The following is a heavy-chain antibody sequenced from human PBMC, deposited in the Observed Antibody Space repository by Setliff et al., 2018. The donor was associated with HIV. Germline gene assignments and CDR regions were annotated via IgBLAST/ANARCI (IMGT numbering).Heavy chain of an antibody. J-gene: IGHJ5*01. D-gene: IGHD3-3*01. V-gene: IGHV5-51*01. CDR3: ARQPTDTSGYNNWFDS. CDR2: IYPGDSDT. Sequence: GSLKISCRGSGYTFTNYWIGWVRQMPGRGLEWMGIIYPGDSDTRYSPSFEGQVTMSADKSINTAYLQWNSLKASDTAMYYCARQPTDTSGYNNWFDSWGQGTLVTVSS. CDR1: GYTFTNYW.